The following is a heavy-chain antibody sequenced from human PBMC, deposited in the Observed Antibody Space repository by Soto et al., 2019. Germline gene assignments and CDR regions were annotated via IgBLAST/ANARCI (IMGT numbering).Heavy chain of an antibody. Sequence: PSETLSLTCTVSGGSISSYYWSWIRQPPGKGLEWIGYIYYSGSTNYNPSLKSRVTISVDTSKNQFSLKLSSVTAADTAVYYCARGRYYGSGSYYGAPTPVASWANYYYYGMDVWGQGTTVTVSS. CDR1: GGSISSYY. CDR3: ARGRYYGSGSYYGAPTPVASWANYYYYGMDV. J-gene: IGHJ6*02. V-gene: IGHV4-59*01. D-gene: IGHD3-10*01. CDR2: IYYSGST.